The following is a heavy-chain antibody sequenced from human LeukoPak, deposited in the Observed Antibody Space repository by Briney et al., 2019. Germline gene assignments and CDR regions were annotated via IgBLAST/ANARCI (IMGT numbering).Heavy chain of an antibody. D-gene: IGHD6-13*01. Sequence: GRSLRLSCAASGFTHRSYWMHWVRQAPGKGLVWVSRISSDGSITSDADSVQGRFTISRDNAKNTLYLQMTSLRVEDTAVYYCARPGGYSSGWYGYWGQGTSVTVSS. CDR2: ISSDGSIT. V-gene: IGHV3-74*01. CDR1: GFTHRSYW. J-gene: IGHJ4*02. CDR3: ARPGGYSSGWYGY.